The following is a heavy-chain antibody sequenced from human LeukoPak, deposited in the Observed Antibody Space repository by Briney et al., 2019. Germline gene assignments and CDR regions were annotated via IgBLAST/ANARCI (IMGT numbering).Heavy chain of an antibody. CDR3: ARDVGT. CDR2: ISNDESII. J-gene: IGHJ5*02. CDR1: GFSFSSYW. V-gene: IGHV3-74*01. D-gene: IGHD7-27*01. Sequence: GGSLRLSCAASGFSFSSYWMHWVRQAPGKGPVWVSLISNDESIIIYADSVKGRFTISRDNAKNTLYLQMSSLRAEDTAVYYCARDVGTWGQGTLVTVSS.